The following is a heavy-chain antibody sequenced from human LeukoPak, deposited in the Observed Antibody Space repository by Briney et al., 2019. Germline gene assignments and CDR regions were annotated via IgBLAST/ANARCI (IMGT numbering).Heavy chain of an antibody. Sequence: GGSLRLSCGASGFTFSNYWMSWVRQAPGKGLEWVANTKEDGSEKDYVDSVKGRFTISRDNAKNSLYLQMNSLRAEDTAVYYCARDRGGPYYYYGMDVWGQGTTVTVSS. D-gene: IGHD3-10*01. V-gene: IGHV3-7*01. CDR3: ARDRGGPYYYYGMDV. CDR1: GFTFSNYW. J-gene: IGHJ6*02. CDR2: TKEDGSEK.